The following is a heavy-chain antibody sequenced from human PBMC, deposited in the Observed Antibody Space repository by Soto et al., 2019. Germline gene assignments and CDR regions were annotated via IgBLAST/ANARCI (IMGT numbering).Heavy chain of an antibody. CDR1: RFTFSSYG. Sequence: HPGGSLRLSCAASRFTFSSYGMHWVRQAPGKGLEWVAVIWYDGINKYYADSVKGRFTISRDNSKNTLYLQMNSLRADDTAVYYCARGVVVARYSYYGMDVWGQGTTVTVSS. V-gene: IGHV3-33*01. CDR3: ARGVVVARYSYYGMDV. D-gene: IGHD2-15*01. J-gene: IGHJ6*02. CDR2: IWYDGINK.